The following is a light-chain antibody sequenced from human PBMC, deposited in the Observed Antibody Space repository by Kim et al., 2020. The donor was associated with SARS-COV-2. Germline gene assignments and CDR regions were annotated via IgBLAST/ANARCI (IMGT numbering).Light chain of an antibody. V-gene: IGLV2-14*01. CDR3: TSYTSSTTLV. CDR2: ETT. CDR1: SSDISGYNF. Sequence: QSALTQPASVSGSPGQSITISCTGSSSDISGYNFVSWYQQHPGKAPKLIIYETTYRPSGFSSRFSGSKSGNTASLTISGLQAEDEGDYFCTSYTSSTTLVFGGGTQLTVL. J-gene: IGLJ3*02.